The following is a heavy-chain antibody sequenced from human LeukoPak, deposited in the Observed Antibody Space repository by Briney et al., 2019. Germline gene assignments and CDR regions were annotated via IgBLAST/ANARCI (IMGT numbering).Heavy chain of an antibody. V-gene: IGHV4-59*08. CDR2: IYYSGST. J-gene: IGHJ4*02. D-gene: IGHD3-9*01. Sequence: SETLSLTCTVSGGSISSYYWSWIRQPPGKGLEWIGYIYYSGSTNYNPSLKSRVTISVDTSKNQFSLKLSSVTAADTAVYYCARHRERTYYDILTGYSYFDYWGQGTLVTVSS. CDR1: GGSISSYY. CDR3: ARHRERTYYDILTGYSYFDY.